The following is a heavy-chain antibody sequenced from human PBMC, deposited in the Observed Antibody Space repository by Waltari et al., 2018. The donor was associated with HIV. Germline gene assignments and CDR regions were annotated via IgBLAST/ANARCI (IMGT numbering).Heavy chain of an antibody. CDR3: ARDPSQQLVDYYYGMDV. Sequence: QVQLVQSGAEVKKPGSSVKVSYKASGGTFSSYAISWVRQAPGQGLGWMGGIIPIFVTANYAQKFQGRVTITADESTSTAYMELSSLRSEDTAVYYCARDPSQQLVDYYYGMDVWGQGT. J-gene: IGHJ6*02. V-gene: IGHV1-69*12. CDR2: IIPIFVTA. D-gene: IGHD6-13*01. CDR1: GGTFSSYA.